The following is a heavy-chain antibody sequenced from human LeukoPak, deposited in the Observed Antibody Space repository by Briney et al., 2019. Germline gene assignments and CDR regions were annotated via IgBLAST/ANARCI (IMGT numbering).Heavy chain of an antibody. CDR2: IKRKSDGGAT. V-gene: IGHV3-15*01. Sequence: GGSLRLSCAASGFTFSNAWMSWVRQAPGKGLEWIGRIKRKSDGGATDYAAPVKGRFTISRDDSKNTLYLQMNSLKTEDTALYYCTKEDYGNYVSPHWGQGTLVTVSS. CDR1: GFTFSNAW. D-gene: IGHD4-11*01. CDR3: TKEDYGNYVSPH. J-gene: IGHJ4*02.